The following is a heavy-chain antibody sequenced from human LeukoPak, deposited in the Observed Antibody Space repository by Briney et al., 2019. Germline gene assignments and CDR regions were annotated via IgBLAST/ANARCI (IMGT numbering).Heavy chain of an antibody. CDR1: GFTFSDYY. V-gene: IGHV3-11*04. CDR3: ARGYSSGRHIDY. D-gene: IGHD3-22*01. J-gene: IGHJ4*02. CDR2: TIMTGTTI. Sequence: GGSLRLSCAASGFTFSDYYMTWIRQAPGKGLEWVSYTIMTGTTIYYADSVKGRFTISRDNANNSLYLQMNSLRAEDTAVYYCARGYSSGRHIDYWGQGTLVTVSS.